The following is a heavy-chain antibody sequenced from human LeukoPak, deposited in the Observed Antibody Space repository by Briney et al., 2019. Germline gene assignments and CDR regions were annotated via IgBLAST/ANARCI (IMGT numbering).Heavy chain of an antibody. CDR2: ISYDRSNQ. CDR1: GFTFSSYG. J-gene: IGHJ3*02. D-gene: IGHD3-10*01. V-gene: IGHV3-30*18. Sequence: GGSLRLSCAASGFTFSSYGMHWVRQAPGKGLEWVALISYDRSNQYYTDSVKGRLTISRDNSKNTLYLQMNSLRAEDTAVYYCAKELFTGSYDAFDIWGQGTMVTVSS. CDR3: AKELFTGSYDAFDI.